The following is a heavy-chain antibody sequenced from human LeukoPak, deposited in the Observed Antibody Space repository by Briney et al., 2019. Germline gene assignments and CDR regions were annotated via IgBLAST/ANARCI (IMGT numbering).Heavy chain of an antibody. Sequence: GGSLRLSCAASGFTFDDYAMHWVRQAPGKGLEWVSLISGDGGSTYYADSVKGRFTISRDNSKNSLYLQMNNLRTEDTALYYCAKGDGTGTIFDYWGQGTLVTVSS. CDR2: ISGDGGST. CDR1: GFTFDDYA. CDR3: AKGDGTGTIFDY. D-gene: IGHD1-1*01. V-gene: IGHV3-43*02. J-gene: IGHJ4*02.